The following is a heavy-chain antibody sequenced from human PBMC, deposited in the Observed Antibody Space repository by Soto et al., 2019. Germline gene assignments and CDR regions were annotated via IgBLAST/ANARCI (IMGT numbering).Heavy chain of an antibody. V-gene: IGHV3-23*01. CDR1: GFTVSSYA. J-gene: IGHJ4*02. D-gene: IGHD6-13*01. CDR3: AKAPSSSWWPFDY. Sequence: EVQLLESGGGLVQPGGSLRLSCAASGFTVSSYAMSWVRQAPGKGLEWVSAISDSGGSTYYADSVKGRFTISRDNSKNTLYLQMNSLRAEDADVYYCAKAPSSSWWPFDYWGQGTLVTVSS. CDR2: ISDSGGST.